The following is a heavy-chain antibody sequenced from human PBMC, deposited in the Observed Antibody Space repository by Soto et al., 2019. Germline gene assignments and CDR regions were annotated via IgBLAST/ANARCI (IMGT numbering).Heavy chain of an antibody. D-gene: IGHD6-19*01. CDR1: GFNFHAYG. CDR3: ARDWGSSGWYNWFDS. V-gene: IGHV3-30*03. Sequence: QVQLVESGGGVVQAGRSLRLSCGASGFNFHAYGMHWVRQAPGKGLEWVAMLSHDGTVTYYGDSVRGRFTVSRDESKNTLYLQMNSLRPEDTAMYYCARDWGSSGWYNWFDSWGQGTLVTVSS. CDR2: LSHDGTVT. J-gene: IGHJ5*01.